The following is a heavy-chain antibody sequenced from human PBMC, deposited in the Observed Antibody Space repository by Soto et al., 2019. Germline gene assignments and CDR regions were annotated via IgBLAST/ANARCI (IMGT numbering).Heavy chain of an antibody. D-gene: IGHD5-12*01. CDR1: GFSFSAYA. V-gene: IGHV3-23*01. Sequence: DVQLLESGGGLVQPGGSLRLSCAASGFSFSAYAMTWVRQAPGRGLEWVSAIGDSGEITYYAESVKGRFTTSRDNSKSTRYLQMNSLGAEDTAIYYCAKDPRGRSNWFDLLGQGTLITVSS. J-gene: IGHJ5*02. CDR3: AKDPRGRSNWFDL. CDR2: IGDSGEIT.